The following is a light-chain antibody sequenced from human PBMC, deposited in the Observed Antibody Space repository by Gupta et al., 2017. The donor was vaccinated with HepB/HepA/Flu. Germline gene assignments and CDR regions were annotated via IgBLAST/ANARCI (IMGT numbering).Light chain of an antibody. CDR1: SGHASSA. Sequence: QLVLTQSPSASASLGASVKLTCTLSSGHASSAIAWHQQQPAQGPRFWMRINSDDSNTKGDGIPGRLSGSGSGAERSLTISGLQAEDAADYYCQTWRPGSGYAFGSGTKVAVL. V-gene: IGLV4-69*01. CDR3: QTWRPGSGYA. J-gene: IGLJ1*01. CDR2: INSDDSN.